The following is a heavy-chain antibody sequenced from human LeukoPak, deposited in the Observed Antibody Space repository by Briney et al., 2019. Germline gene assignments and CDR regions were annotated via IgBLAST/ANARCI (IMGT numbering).Heavy chain of an antibody. CDR3: ATPSVDTAMGRDAFDI. D-gene: IGHD5-18*01. J-gene: IGHJ3*02. CDR1: GYSFTSYW. V-gene: IGHV5-51*01. CDR2: IYPGDSDT. Sequence: GESLKISCQGSGYSFTSYWIGWVRQMPGKGLEWMGIIYPGDSDTRYSPSFQGQVTISADKSISTAYLQWSSLKASDTAMYYCATPSVDTAMGRDAFDIWGQGTMVTVSS.